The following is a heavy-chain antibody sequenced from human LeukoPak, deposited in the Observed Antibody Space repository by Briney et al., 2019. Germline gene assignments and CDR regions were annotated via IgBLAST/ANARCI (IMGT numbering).Heavy chain of an antibody. D-gene: IGHD2-2*01. J-gene: IGHJ6*02. CDR1: GFTFSDYY. V-gene: IGHV3-11*01. Sequence: GGSLRLSCAASGFTFSDYYMSWIRQAPGKGLEWVSYISSSGSTIYYADSVKGRFTISRDNAKNSLYLQMNSLRAEDTAVYYCARDREYQLLNYGMDVWGQGTTVTVSS. CDR2: ISSSGSTI. CDR3: ARDREYQLLNYGMDV.